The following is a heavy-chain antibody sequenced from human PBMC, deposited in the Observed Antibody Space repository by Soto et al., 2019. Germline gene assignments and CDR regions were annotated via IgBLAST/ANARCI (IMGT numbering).Heavy chain of an antibody. CDR1: GGSISSGGYY. CDR3: ARQSGGSSWYIDYYYYMDV. D-gene: IGHD6-13*01. V-gene: IGHV4-31*03. Sequence: PSETLSLTCTVSGGSISSGGYYWSWIRQHPGKGLEWIGYIYYSGSTYYNPSLKSRVTISVDTSKNQFSLKLSSVTAADTAVYYCARQSGGSSWYIDYYYYMDVWGKGTTVTVSS. J-gene: IGHJ6*03. CDR2: IYYSGST.